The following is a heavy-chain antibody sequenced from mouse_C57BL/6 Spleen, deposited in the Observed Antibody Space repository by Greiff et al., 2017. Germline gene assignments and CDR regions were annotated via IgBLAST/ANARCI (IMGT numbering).Heavy chain of an antibody. CDR2: ISSGSSTI. CDR1: GFTFSDYG. CDR3: AVSGPYDYDVGAY. J-gene: IGHJ3*01. V-gene: IGHV5-17*01. Sequence: DVKLVESGGGLVKPGGSLKLSCAASGFTFSDYGMHWVRQAPEKGLEWVAYISSGSSTIYYADTVKGRFTISRDNAKNTLFLQMTSLRSEDTAMYYCAVSGPYDYDVGAYWGQGTLVTVSA. D-gene: IGHD2-4*01.